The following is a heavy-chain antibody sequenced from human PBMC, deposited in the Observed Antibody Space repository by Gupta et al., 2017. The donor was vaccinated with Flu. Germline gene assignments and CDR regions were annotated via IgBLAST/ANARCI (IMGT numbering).Heavy chain of an antibody. V-gene: IGHV3-74*01. CDR1: GFNFNKYW. Sequence: EVQLVESGGDLVQPGGSLRLSCEASGFNFNKYWIHWVRQVPGKGLMWVSRINADGTITTYEDSVKGRFTISRDNAKNTVYLQMNSLRVEDTAIYSCVRDRGLFFDYWGPGALVAVSS. CDR3: VRDRGLFFDY. J-gene: IGHJ4*02. CDR2: INADGTIT.